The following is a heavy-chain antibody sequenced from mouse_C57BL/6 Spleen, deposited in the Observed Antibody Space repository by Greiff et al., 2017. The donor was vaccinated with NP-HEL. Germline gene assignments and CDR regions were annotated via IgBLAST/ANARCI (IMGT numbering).Heavy chain of an antibody. CDR1: GYSFTGYY. CDR3: ARGPPYYGSSYWYFDV. Sequence: EVKLMESGPELVKPGASVKISCKASGYSFTGYYMNWVKQSPEKSLEWIGEINPSTGGTTYNQKFKAKATLTVDKSSSTAYMQLKSLASEDSAVYYCARGPPYYGSSYWYFDVWGTGTTVTVSS. V-gene: IGHV1-42*01. J-gene: IGHJ1*03. D-gene: IGHD1-1*01. CDR2: INPSTGGT.